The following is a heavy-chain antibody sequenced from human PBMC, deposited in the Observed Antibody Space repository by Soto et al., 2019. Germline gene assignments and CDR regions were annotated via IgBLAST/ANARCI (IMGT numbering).Heavy chain of an antibody. CDR3: ARGLKIRHDAFDL. Sequence: GGSLRLSCAPSGFTVSNNYMNWVRQAPGKGLEWVSIIYSDGSTYYADYVKGRLTISRDNSKSTLYLQMDSLRAEDTAVYFCARGLKIRHDAFDLWGPGTMVTVSS. V-gene: IGHV3-53*01. CDR1: GFTVSNNY. CDR2: IYSDGST. D-gene: IGHD3-22*01. J-gene: IGHJ3*01.